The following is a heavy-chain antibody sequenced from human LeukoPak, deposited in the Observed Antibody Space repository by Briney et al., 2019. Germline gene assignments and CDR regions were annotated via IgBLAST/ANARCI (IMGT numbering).Heavy chain of an antibody. Sequence: SETLSLTCTVSGGSISSGGYYWSWICQHPGKGLEWIGYIYYSGSTYYNPSLKSRVTISVDTSKNQFSLKLSSVTAADTAVYYCARALGVVVPAHWFDPWGQGTLVTVSS. V-gene: IGHV4-31*03. CDR3: ARALGVVVPAHWFDP. D-gene: IGHD2-2*01. CDR1: GGSISSGGYY. J-gene: IGHJ5*02. CDR2: IYYSGST.